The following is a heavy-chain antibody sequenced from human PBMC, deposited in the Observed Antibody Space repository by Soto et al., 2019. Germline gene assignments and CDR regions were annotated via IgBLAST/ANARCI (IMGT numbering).Heavy chain of an antibody. D-gene: IGHD2-21*02. Sequence: SETLSLTCTVSGGSISSSSYYWGWIRQPPGKGLEWIGSIYYSGSTYYNPSLKSRVTISVDTSKNQFSLKLSSVTAADTAVYYCAREVLAYCGGDCYLIDGGMDVWGQGTTVTVSS. CDR1: GGSISSSSYY. CDR2: IYYSGST. CDR3: AREVLAYCGGDCYLIDGGMDV. J-gene: IGHJ6*02. V-gene: IGHV4-39*02.